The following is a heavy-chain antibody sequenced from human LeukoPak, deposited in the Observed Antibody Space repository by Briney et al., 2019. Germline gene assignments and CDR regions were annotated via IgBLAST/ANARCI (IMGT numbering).Heavy chain of an antibody. D-gene: IGHD6-6*01. J-gene: IGHJ6*03. CDR2: IIPIFGTA. V-gene: IGHV1-69*06. Sequence: ASVKVSCKASGGTFSSYAINWVRQAPGQGLEWMGGIIPIFGTANYAQKFQGRVTITADKSTSTAYMELSSLRSEDTAMYYCARGQLRSPNYYYYMDVWGKGTTVTVSS. CDR3: ARGQLRSPNYYYYMDV. CDR1: GGTFSSYA.